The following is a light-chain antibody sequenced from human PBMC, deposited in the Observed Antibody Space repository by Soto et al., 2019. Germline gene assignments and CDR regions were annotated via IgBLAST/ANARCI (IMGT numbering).Light chain of an antibody. Sequence: LQMTQSPSPLSASVGDRVPITCRASQSISSWLAWYQQKPGKAPKLLIYKASSLESGVPSRFSGSGSGTEFTLTISGLQPEDLATYYCQSYNTARPTFGQGTRLEIK. V-gene: IGKV1-5*03. CDR3: QSYNTARPT. CDR1: QSISSW. J-gene: IGKJ5*01. CDR2: KAS.